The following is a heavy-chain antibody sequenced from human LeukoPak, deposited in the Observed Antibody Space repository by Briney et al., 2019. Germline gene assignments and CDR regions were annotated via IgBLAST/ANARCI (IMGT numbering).Heavy chain of an antibody. CDR3: ARYGSGSYPPYNWFDP. D-gene: IGHD3-10*01. CDR2: IYSSGST. V-gene: IGHV4-38-2*02. J-gene: IGHJ5*02. CDR1: GYSISSGYY. Sequence: SETLSLTCTVSGYSISSGYYWGWIRQPPGKGLEWIGRIYSSGSTNYNPSLKSRVTMSVDTSKNQFSLKLSSVTAADTAVYYCARYGSGSYPPYNWFDPWGQGTLVTVSS.